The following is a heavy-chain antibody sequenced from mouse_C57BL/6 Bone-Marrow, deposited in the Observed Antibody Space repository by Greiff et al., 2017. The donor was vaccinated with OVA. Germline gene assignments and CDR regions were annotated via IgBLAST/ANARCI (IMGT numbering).Heavy chain of an antibody. CDR1: GYSFTGYY. CDR3: AREGPRVYDGYYLYYFDY. CDR2: INPSTGGT. J-gene: IGHJ2*01. V-gene: IGHV1-42*01. D-gene: IGHD2-3*01. Sequence: VQLQQSGPELVKPGASVKISCKASGYSFTGYYMNWVKQSPEKSLEWIGEINPSTGGTTYNQKFKAKATLTVDKSSSTAYMQLKSLTSEDSAVYYCAREGPRVYDGYYLYYFDYWGQGTTLTVSS.